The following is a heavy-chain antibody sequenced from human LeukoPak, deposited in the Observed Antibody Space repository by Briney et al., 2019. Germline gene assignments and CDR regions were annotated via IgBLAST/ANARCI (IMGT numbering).Heavy chain of an antibody. CDR1: GFTFSNYE. CDR2: ISSSGSI. CDR3: ASTNYYDSSGFSNWFDP. D-gene: IGHD3-22*01. J-gene: IGHJ5*02. Sequence: PGRSLRLSCAASGFTFSNYEMNWVRQAPGKGLEWVSYISSSGSIYYADSVKSRFTISRDNAKNSLYLQMNSLRAEDTAIYYCASTNYYDSSGFSNWFDPWGQGALVTVSS. V-gene: IGHV3-48*03.